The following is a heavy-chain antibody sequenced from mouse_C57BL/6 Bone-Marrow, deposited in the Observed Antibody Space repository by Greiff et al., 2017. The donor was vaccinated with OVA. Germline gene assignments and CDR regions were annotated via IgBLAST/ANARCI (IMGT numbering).Heavy chain of an antibody. CDR3: ARLDYYGSSYRYFDV. D-gene: IGHD1-1*01. Sequence: QVQLKESGSELRSPGSSVKLSCKDFDSEVFPIAYMSWVRQKPGHGFEWIGGILPSIGRTIYGEKFEDKATLDADTLSNTAYLELNRLTSEDSAIYYCARLDYYGSSYRYFDVWGTGTTVTVSS. CDR1: DSEVFPIAY. CDR2: ILPSIGRT. J-gene: IGHJ1*03. V-gene: IGHV15-2*01.